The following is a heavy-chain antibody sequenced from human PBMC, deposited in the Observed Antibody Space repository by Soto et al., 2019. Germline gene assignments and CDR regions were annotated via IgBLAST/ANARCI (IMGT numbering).Heavy chain of an antibody. V-gene: IGHV3-53*01. CDR2: IYSSGST. Sequence: EVRLVESGGGLIQPGGSLRLSCAASGFSVTSHYMSWVRQAPGKGLEWVSVIYSSGSTHYADSVKGRFTISRDNSKNTLYLQMNSLRAEDTAVYSCARGRGCSGNNCYWYFDVWGRGTLVTVSS. CDR1: GFSVTSHY. J-gene: IGHJ2*01. D-gene: IGHD2-15*01. CDR3: ARGRGCSGNNCYWYFDV.